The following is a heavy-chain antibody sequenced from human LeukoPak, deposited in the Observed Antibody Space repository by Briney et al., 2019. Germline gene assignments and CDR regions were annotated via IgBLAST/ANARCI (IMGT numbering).Heavy chain of an antibody. V-gene: IGHV5-51*01. CDR1: GYSFTSYW. J-gene: IGHJ5*02. CDR2: IYPGDSDT. Sequence: GESVKISCKGSGYSFTSYWIGWVRQMPGKGLEWMGIIYPGDSDTRYSPSFQGQVTISADKSISTAYLQWSSLQASDTAMYYCARGYCSSTSCLRYNWFDPWGQGTLVTVSS. D-gene: IGHD2-2*01. CDR3: ARGYCSSTSCLRYNWFDP.